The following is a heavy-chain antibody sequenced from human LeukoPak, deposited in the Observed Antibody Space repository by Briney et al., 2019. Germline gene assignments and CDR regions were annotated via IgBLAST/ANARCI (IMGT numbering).Heavy chain of an antibody. CDR3: VREARGYHYTYFDY. CDR2: VSSGFHA. Sequence: GGSLRLSCTASGFTLGSHDMHGVRQIPGQGLEWVAAVSSGFHAFFADSVQGRFTVSREDARNSLYLQMNSLRAGDTAVYYCVREARGYHYTYFDYWGQGTLVTVSS. J-gene: IGHJ4*02. D-gene: IGHD5-18*01. V-gene: IGHV3-13*01. CDR1: GFTLGSHD.